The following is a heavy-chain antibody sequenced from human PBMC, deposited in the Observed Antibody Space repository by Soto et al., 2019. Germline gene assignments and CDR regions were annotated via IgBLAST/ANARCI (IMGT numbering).Heavy chain of an antibody. CDR2: IYDSGNT. Sequence: VQLQESGPGLVKPSETLSLTCSVSGDSISSYFRNWIRQPPGKVLEWIGCIYDSGNTDYNPSLKSRVTMSLSTSKNQFSLNLSSVTAADTAVYYCVSSRAAIYGDAFDVWGQGTMVTVSS. J-gene: IGHJ3*01. V-gene: IGHV4-59*03. D-gene: IGHD2-2*01. CDR1: GDSISSYF. CDR3: VSSRAAIYGDAFDV.